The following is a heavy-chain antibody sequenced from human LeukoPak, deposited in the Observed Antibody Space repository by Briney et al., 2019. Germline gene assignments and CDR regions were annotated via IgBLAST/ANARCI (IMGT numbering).Heavy chain of an antibody. CDR1: GYSFTTYW. J-gene: IGHJ4*02. CDR2: IYPGDSDT. Sequence: GEYLKISCKASGYSFTTYWIGWVRQMLGKGLEWMGIIYPGDSDTRYSPSFPGQVTMSADKSISTAYLQWSSLKAPDTAIYYCARAVSSSSGNFDYWGQGTLVIVSS. D-gene: IGHD6-6*01. V-gene: IGHV5-51*01. CDR3: ARAVSSSSGNFDY.